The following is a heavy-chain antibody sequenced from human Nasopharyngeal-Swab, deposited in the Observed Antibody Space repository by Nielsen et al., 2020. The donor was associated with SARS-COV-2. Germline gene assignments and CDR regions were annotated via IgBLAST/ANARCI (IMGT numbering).Heavy chain of an antibody. Sequence: SETLSLTCTVSGGSISSGDYYWSWIRQPPGKGLEWIGYIYYSGSTYYNPSLKSRVTISVDTSQNQFSLKLSSVTAADTAVYYCARLAYYYYYYMDVWGKGTTVTVSS. CDR1: GGSISSGDYY. CDR3: ARLAYYYYYYMDV. CDR2: IYYSGST. V-gene: IGHV4-30-4*08. J-gene: IGHJ6*03.